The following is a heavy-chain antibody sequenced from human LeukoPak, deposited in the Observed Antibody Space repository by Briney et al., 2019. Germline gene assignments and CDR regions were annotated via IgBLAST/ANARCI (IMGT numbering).Heavy chain of an antibody. CDR1: GGAFTRYS. CDR2: IIPIFGTT. Sequence: SVKVSCKGSGGAFTRYSFSWVRQAPGLGLEWMGRIIPIFGTTNYAQKFQGRVTITTDESTSKDYMELRRLTYEDTAVHDFERIYMGQYDSTWYFYTSTLFHPWGQGTLVTVSS. V-gene: IGHV1-69*05. J-gene: IGHJ5*02. CDR3: ERIYMGQYDSTWYFYTSTLFHP. D-gene: IGHD3-22*01.